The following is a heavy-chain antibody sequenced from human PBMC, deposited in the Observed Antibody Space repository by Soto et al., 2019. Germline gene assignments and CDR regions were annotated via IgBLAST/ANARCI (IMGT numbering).Heavy chain of an antibody. D-gene: IGHD3-22*01. CDR2: ISSSSSTI. CDR3: AKDPTYDSSGYYFYYGMDV. V-gene: IGHV3-48*01. Sequence: GVLRLSCAASGFTFSSYSMNWVRQAPGKGLEWVSYISSSSSTIYYADSVKGRFTISRDNAKNSLYLQLNSLRAADTAVYYCAKDPTYDSSGYYFYYGMDVWGQGTTVTVSS. CDR1: GFTFSSYS. J-gene: IGHJ6*02.